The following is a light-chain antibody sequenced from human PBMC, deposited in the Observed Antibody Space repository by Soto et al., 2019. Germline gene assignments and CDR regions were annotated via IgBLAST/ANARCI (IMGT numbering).Light chain of an antibody. Sequence: EIVLTQSPGTLSLSPGERATLSCRASQSVSSSYLAWYQQKPGQAPRLLIYGASSRATGIPDRFSGSGSGTAFTPTISRLEPEDFAVYTCKHYGSHPPRSNTFGQGTKLEIK. CDR3: KHYGSHPPRSNT. J-gene: IGKJ2*01. CDR1: QSVSSSY. V-gene: IGKV3-20*01. CDR2: GAS.